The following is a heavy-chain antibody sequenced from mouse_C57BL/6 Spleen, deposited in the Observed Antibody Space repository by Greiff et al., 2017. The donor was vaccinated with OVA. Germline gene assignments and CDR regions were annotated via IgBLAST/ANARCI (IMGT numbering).Heavy chain of an antibody. CDR2: ISSGGDYI. J-gene: IGHJ3*01. CDR1: GFTFSSYA. Sequence: EVMLVESGEGLVKPGGSLKLSCAASGFTFSSYAMSWVRQTPEKRLEWVAYISSGGDYIYYADTVKGRFTISRDNARNTLYLQMSSLKSEDTAMDYCTIYDGYYGFAYWGQGTLVTVSA. CDR3: TIYDGYYGFAY. D-gene: IGHD2-3*01. V-gene: IGHV5-9-1*02.